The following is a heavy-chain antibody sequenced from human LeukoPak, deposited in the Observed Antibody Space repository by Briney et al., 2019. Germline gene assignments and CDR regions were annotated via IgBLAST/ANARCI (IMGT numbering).Heavy chain of an antibody. Sequence: SETLSLTCTVSGGSISSGSYYWSWIRQPAGKGLEWIGRIYTSGSTNYNPSLKSRVTISVDTSKNQFSLKLSSVTAADTAVYYCVRHNFWSGLYYFDYWGQGTLVTVSS. CDR2: IYTSGST. V-gene: IGHV4-61*02. CDR1: GGSISSGSYY. CDR3: VRHNFWSGLYYFDY. J-gene: IGHJ4*02. D-gene: IGHD3-3*01.